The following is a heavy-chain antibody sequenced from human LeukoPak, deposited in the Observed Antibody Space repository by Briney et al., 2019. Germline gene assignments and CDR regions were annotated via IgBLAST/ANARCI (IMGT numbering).Heavy chain of an antibody. Sequence: SETLSLTCTVSGGSISSYYWSWIRQPPGKGLEWIGYIYYSGSTNYNPSLKSRVTISVDTSKNQFSLKLSSVTAADTAVYYCARVRMATPTSTCFDYWGQGTLVTVSS. D-gene: IGHD5-12*01. J-gene: IGHJ4*02. V-gene: IGHV4-59*01. CDR3: ARVRMATPTSTCFDY. CDR1: GGSISSYY. CDR2: IYYSGST.